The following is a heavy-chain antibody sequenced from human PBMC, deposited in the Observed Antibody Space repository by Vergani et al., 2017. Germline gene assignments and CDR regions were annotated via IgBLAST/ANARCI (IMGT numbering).Heavy chain of an antibody. D-gene: IGHD6-13*01. V-gene: IGHV2-5*01. J-gene: IGHJ4*02. Sequence: QITLKESGPTLVKPTQTLTLTCTFSGFSLSTSGVGVGWIRQPPGKALEWLALIYWNDDKRYSPSLKSRLTITKDTSKNQVVLTMTNMDPVDTATYYCAHRRSGAGAQQLFDYWGQGTLVTVSS. CDR3: AHRRSGAGAQQLFDY. CDR1: GFSLSTSGVG. CDR2: IYWNDDK.